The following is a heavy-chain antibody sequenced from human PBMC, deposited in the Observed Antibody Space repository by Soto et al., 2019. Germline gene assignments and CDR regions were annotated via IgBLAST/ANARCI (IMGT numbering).Heavy chain of an antibody. V-gene: IGHV1-18*01. Sequence: QVQLVQSGAEVKKPGASVKVSCKASGYTFTSYGISWVRQAPGQGLEWMGWISAYNGNTNYAQKLXGXVXMXXDTSTSTADRELRSMRSDDTAVYYCARDGGYSGSYWGQGTLVTVSS. J-gene: IGHJ4*02. CDR2: ISAYNGNT. CDR1: GYTFTSYG. CDR3: ARDGGYSGSY. D-gene: IGHD1-26*01.